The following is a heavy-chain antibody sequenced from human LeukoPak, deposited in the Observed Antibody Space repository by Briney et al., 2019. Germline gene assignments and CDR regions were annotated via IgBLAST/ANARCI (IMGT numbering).Heavy chain of an antibody. Sequence: TSETLSLTCTVSGGSISSGDYYWSWIRQPPGKGLEWIGYIYYSGSTYYNPSLKSRVTISVDTSKNQFSLKLSSVTAADTAVYYCARNKDYYYYGMDVWGQGTTVTVSS. CDR3: ARNKDYYYYGMDV. D-gene: IGHD1/OR15-1a*01. CDR1: GGSISSGDYY. CDR2: IYYSGST. V-gene: IGHV4-30-4*01. J-gene: IGHJ6*02.